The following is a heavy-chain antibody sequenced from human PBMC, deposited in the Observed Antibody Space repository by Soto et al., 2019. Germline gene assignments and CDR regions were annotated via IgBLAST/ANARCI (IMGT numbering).Heavy chain of an antibody. CDR2: MNPNSGNT. CDR3: ARGSAYSAFWSCYTITFFDY. CDR1: GYTFTSYD. Sequence: QVQLVQSGAEVKKPGASVKVSCKASGYTFTSYDINWVRQATGQGLEWMGWMNPNSGNTGYAQKFPGRVTMTRNNTISTAYMEVGSLRSEDTAVYYCARGSAYSAFWSCYTITFFDYWGQGTLVTVSS. V-gene: IGHV1-8*01. D-gene: IGHD3-3*01. J-gene: IGHJ4*02.